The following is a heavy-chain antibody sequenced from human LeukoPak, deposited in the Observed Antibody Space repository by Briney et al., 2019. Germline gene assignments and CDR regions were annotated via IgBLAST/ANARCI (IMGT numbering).Heavy chain of an antibody. CDR2: IIPILGIA. CDR1: GGTFSSYT. D-gene: IGHD6-19*01. CDR3: ARVAAVAGTPLRWFDP. J-gene: IGHJ5*02. V-gene: IGHV1-69*02. Sequence: ASVKVSCKASGGTFSSYTISWVRQAPGQGLEWMGRIIPILGIANYAQKFQGRVTITADKSTSTAYMELSSLRSEDTAVYHCARVAAVAGTPLRWFDPWGQGTLVTVSS.